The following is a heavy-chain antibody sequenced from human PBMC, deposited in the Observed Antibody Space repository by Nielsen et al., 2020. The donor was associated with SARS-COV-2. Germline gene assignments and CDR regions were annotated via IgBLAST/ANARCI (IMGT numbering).Heavy chain of an antibody. CDR1: GDSISGSDYY. CDR2: IYYSGYT. CDR3: ARDAYGDSSFYSYGLDV. J-gene: IGHJ6*02. Sequence: SETLSLTCSVSGDSISGSDYYWTWIRQPPGKGLEWIGYIYYSGYTSYNSSLKSRVTISVDTSENQFSLELRSVTAADTAVYYCARDAYGDSSFYSYGLDVWGQGTTVAVSS. D-gene: IGHD4-17*01. V-gene: IGHV4-30-4*01.